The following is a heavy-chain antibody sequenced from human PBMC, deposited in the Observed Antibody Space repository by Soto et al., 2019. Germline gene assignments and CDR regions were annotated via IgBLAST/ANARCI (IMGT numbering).Heavy chain of an antibody. CDR3: AKGSGYCSGGSCYDLPLLGLLGY. D-gene: IGHD2-15*01. Sequence: GGSLRLSCAASGFTFSSYGMHWVRQAPGKGLEWVAVISYDGSNKYYADSVKGRFTISRDNSKNTLYLQMNSLRAEDTAVYYCAKGSGYCSGGSCYDLPLLGLLGYWGQGTLVTVSS. CDR2: ISYDGSNK. V-gene: IGHV3-30*18. CDR1: GFTFSSYG. J-gene: IGHJ4*02.